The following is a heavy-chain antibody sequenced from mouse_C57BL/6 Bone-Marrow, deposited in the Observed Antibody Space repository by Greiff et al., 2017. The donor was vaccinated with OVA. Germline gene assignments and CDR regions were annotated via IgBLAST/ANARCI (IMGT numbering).Heavy chain of an antibody. CDR1: GYTFTDYE. CDR3: TRSSNYAY. CDR2: IDPETGGT. J-gene: IGHJ3*01. D-gene: IGHD2-5*01. Sequence: VQLQQSGAELVRPGASVTLSCKASGYTFTDYEMRWVKQTPVHGLEWIGAIDPETGGTAYNQKFKGKAILTADKSSSTAYMELRSLTSEDSAVYYCTRSSNYAYWGQGTLVTVSA. V-gene: IGHV1-15*01.